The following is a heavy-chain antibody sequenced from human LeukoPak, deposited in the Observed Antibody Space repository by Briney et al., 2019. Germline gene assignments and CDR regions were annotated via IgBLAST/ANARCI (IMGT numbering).Heavy chain of an antibody. D-gene: IGHD2-2*01. Sequence: ASVKVSCKASGYTFTGYYMHWVRQAPGQGLEWMGWINPNSGGTNYAQKFQGWVTMTRDTSISTAYMELSRLRSDDTAVYCCAREGSVVVPAAMAFVDWGQGTLVTVSS. CDR1: GYTFTGYY. J-gene: IGHJ4*02. V-gene: IGHV1-2*04. CDR3: AREGSVVVPAAMAFVD. CDR2: INPNSGGT.